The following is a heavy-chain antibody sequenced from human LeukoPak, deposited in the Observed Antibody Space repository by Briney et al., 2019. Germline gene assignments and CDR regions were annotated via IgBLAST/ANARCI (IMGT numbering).Heavy chain of an antibody. CDR3: ARVDGSGSYLAHYYYYMDV. CDR1: GGSISSSSYY. D-gene: IGHD3-10*01. J-gene: IGHJ6*03. CDR2: IYYSGST. Sequence: PSETLSLTCSVSGGSISSSSYYWGWIRQPPGKGLEWIGSIYYSGSTYYNSSFKSRVTISVDTSKNQFSLKLSSVTAADTAVYYCARVDGSGSYLAHYYYYMDVWGKGTTVTVSS. V-gene: IGHV4-39*07.